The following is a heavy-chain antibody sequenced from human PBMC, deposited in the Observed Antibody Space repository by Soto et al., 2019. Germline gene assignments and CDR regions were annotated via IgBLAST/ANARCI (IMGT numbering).Heavy chain of an antibody. CDR2: INPSGGST. CDR3: AVVTGTFRYFDY. CDR1: GYTFTSYY. Sequence: ASVKVSCKASGYTFTSYYMHWVRQAPGQGLEWMGIINPSGGSTSYAQKFQGRVTMTRDTSTSTVYMELSSLRSEDTAVYYCAVVTGTFRYFDYWGQGTLVTVSS. V-gene: IGHV1-46*01. D-gene: IGHD1-7*01. J-gene: IGHJ4*02.